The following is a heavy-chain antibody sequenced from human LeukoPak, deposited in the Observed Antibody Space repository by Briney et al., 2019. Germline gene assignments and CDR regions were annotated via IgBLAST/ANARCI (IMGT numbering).Heavy chain of an antibody. CDR1: GYTFTAFY. J-gene: IGHJ4*02. D-gene: IGHD6-13*01. CDR2: IHPKTGGT. CDR3: ARDVTAASDLDY. V-gene: IGHV1-2*02. Sequence: ASVKVSCKPSGYTFTAFYMHWVRQAPGQGLEWMGWIHPKTGGTNYAQKFQGRVTMTRDPSIGTAYLELSGLASDDTAEYYCARDVTAASDLDYWGQGTLVTVSP.